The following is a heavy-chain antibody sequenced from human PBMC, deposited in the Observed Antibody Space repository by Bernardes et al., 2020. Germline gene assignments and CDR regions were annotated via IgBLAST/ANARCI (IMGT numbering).Heavy chain of an antibody. D-gene: IGHD5-18*01. Sequence: LSLTCTVSGGSISSYYWSWIRQPPGKGLEWIGYIYYSGSTNYNPSLKSRVTISVDTSKNQFSLKLSSVTAADTAVYYCARSLGYSYGYPFFDYWGQGTLVTVSS. V-gene: IGHV4-59*01. CDR2: IYYSGST. CDR1: GGSISSYY. CDR3: ARSLGYSYGYPFFDY. J-gene: IGHJ4*02.